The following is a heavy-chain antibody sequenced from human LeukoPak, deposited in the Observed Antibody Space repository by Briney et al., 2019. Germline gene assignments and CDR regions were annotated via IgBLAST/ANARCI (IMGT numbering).Heavy chain of an antibody. CDR3: ATFTPGGYFDY. CDR2: IYYSGST. CDR1: GGSISSYY. Sequence: SETLSLTCTVSGGSISSYYWSWIRQPPGKGLEWIGYIYYSGSTNYNPSLKSRVTISVDTSKNQFSLTLSSVTAADTAVYYCATFTPGGYFDYWGQGTLVTVSS. V-gene: IGHV4-59*08. D-gene: IGHD1-14*01. J-gene: IGHJ4*02.